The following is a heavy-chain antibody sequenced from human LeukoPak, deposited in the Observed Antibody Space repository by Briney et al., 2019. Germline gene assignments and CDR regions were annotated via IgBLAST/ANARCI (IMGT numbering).Heavy chain of an antibody. CDR3: ARSSSLDY. Sequence: PGGSLRPSCAASGFTFSSYSMNWVRRAPGKGLEWVAYISSTSSTIYYADSVKGRFTISRDNAKNSLYLQMNSLRVEDTAVYYCARSSSLDYWGQGTLVTVSS. D-gene: IGHD6-13*01. V-gene: IGHV3-48*01. J-gene: IGHJ4*02. CDR2: ISSTSSTI. CDR1: GFTFSSYS.